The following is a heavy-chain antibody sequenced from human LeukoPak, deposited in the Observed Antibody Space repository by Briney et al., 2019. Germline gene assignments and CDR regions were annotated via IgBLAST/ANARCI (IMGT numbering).Heavy chain of an antibody. CDR2: ISGSGGST. V-gene: IGHV3-23*01. CDR3: AKGRYCSGGSCYNFDY. J-gene: IGHJ4*02. CDR1: GFTFSSYW. D-gene: IGHD2-15*01. Sequence: GGSLRLSCAASGFTFSSYWMSWVRQAPGKGLEWVSAISGSGGSTYYADSVKGRFTISRDNSKNTLYLQMNSLRAEDTAVYYCAKGRYCSGGSCYNFDYWGQGTLVTVSS.